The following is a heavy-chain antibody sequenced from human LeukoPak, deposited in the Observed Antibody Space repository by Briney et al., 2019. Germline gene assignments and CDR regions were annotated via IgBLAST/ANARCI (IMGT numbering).Heavy chain of an antibody. V-gene: IGHV4-59*12. J-gene: IGHJ3*02. D-gene: IGHD3-9*01. CDR2: IYYSGST. CDR1: GGSISSYY. Sequence: SETLSLTCTVSGGSISSYYWSWIRQPPGKGLEWIGYIYYSGSTNYNPSLKSRVTISVDTSKNQFSLKLSSVTAADTAVYYCAREKDYFDWFHDAFDIWGQGTMVTVSS. CDR3: AREKDYFDWFHDAFDI.